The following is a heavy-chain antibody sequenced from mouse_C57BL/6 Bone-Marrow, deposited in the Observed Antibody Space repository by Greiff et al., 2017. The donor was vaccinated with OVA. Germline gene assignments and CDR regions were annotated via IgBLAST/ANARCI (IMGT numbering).Heavy chain of an antibody. D-gene: IGHD2-4*01. CDR2: ISNGGGST. V-gene: IGHV5-12*01. J-gene: IGHJ4*01. Sequence: DVHLVESGGGLVQPGGSLKLSCAASGFTFSDYYMYWVRQTPEKRLEWVAYISNGGGSTYYPDTVKGRFTISRDHAKNTLYLQMSRLKSEDTAMYYCARRYDYDWAMDYWGQGTSVTVSS. CDR1: GFTFSDYY. CDR3: ARRYDYDWAMDY.